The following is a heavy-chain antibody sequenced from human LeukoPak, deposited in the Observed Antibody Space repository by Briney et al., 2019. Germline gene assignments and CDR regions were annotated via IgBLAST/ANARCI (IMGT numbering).Heavy chain of an antibody. Sequence: ASVKVSCKASGYTFTSYYMHWVRQAPGQGLEWMGIINPSGGSTSYAQKFQGRVTMTRDMSTSTVYMELSSLRSEDTAVYYCARAGWGVQLAQDNWFDPWGQGTLVTVSS. D-gene: IGHD3-16*01. V-gene: IGHV1-46*01. CDR3: ARAGWGVQLAQDNWFDP. CDR1: GYTFTSYY. J-gene: IGHJ5*02. CDR2: INPSGGST.